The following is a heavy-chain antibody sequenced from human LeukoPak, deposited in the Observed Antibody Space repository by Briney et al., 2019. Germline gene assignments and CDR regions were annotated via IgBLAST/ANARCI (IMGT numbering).Heavy chain of an antibody. CDR1: GGSFSGYY. D-gene: IGHD3-3*01. CDR2: INHSGST. Sequence: PSETLSLTCAVYGGSFSGYYWSWIRQPPGKGLEWIGEINHSGSTNYNPSLKSRVTISVDTSKNQFSLKLSSVTAADTAVYYCARAAVLRFLEWPRRWFDPWGQGTLVTVS. J-gene: IGHJ5*02. V-gene: IGHV4-34*01. CDR3: ARAAVLRFLEWPRRWFDP.